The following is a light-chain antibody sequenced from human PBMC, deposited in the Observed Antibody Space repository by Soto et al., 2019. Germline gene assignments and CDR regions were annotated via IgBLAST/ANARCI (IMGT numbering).Light chain of an antibody. V-gene: IGKV1-5*01. Sequence: DIQMTQSPSTLSASVGDRVTITCRASQSISSWLAWYQQTPGKAPKLLIYDASSLESGVPSRFSGSGSGTEFTLTISSLQPDDFATYDCQQYNSYSTFGQGTKVDIK. CDR2: DAS. CDR3: QQYNSYST. CDR1: QSISSW. J-gene: IGKJ1*01.